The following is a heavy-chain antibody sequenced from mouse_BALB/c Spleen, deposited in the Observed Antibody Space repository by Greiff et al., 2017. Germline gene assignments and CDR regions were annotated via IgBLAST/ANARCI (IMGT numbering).Heavy chain of an antibody. D-gene: IGHD2-10*01. Sequence: EVQLVESGGGLVKPGGSLKLSCAASGFAFSSYDMSWVRQTPEKRLEWVAYISSGGGSTYYPDTVKGRFTISRDNAKNTLYLQMSSLKSEDTAMYYCARHNPYYGNFPFAYWGQGTLVTVSA. CDR3: ARHNPYYGNFPFAY. CDR1: GFAFSSYD. V-gene: IGHV5-12-1*01. J-gene: IGHJ3*01. CDR2: ISSGGGST.